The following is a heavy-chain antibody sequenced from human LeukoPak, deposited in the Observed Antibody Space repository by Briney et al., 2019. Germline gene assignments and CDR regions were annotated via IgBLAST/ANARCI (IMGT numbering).Heavy chain of an antibody. J-gene: IGHJ4*02. CDR2: IIPIFGTA. CDR3: ASSILGAYYFDS. Sequence: SVTVSCKASGGTFSSYAISWVRQAPRQGLEWMGGIIPIFGTANYAQKFQGRVTITTDESTSTAYMELSSLRSEDTAVYYCASSILGAYYFDSWGQGTLVTVSS. V-gene: IGHV1-69*05. CDR1: GGTFSSYA.